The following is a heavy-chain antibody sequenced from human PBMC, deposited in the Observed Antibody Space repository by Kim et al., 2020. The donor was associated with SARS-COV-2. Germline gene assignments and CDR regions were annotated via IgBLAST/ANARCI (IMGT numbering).Heavy chain of an antibody. CDR1: GYSFTSYW. CDR2: IDPSDSYT. V-gene: IGHV5-10-1*01. J-gene: IGHJ4*02. CDR3: ARLTPDQISGSYPGYWNY. D-gene: IGHD1-26*01. Sequence: GESLKISCKGSGYSFTSYWISWVRQMPGKGLEWMGRIDPSDSYTNYSPSFQGHVTISADKSISTAYLQWSSLKASDTAMYYCARLTPDQISGSYPGYWNYWGQGTLVTVSS.